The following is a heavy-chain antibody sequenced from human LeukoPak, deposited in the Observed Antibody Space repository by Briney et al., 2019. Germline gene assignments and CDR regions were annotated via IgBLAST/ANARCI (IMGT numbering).Heavy chain of an antibody. Sequence: GGSLRLSCTASGFTFGDYAMSWARQAPGQGLEWLGFIRSKVYGETTEYAASVKGRFTVSRDDSNSLAYLQMNSLQTEDTAVYYCTRLIPYLDYWGQGTLVTVSS. CDR2: IRSKVYGETT. D-gene: IGHD3-16*01. CDR3: TRLIPYLDY. J-gene: IGHJ4*02. CDR1: GFTFGDYA. V-gene: IGHV3-49*04.